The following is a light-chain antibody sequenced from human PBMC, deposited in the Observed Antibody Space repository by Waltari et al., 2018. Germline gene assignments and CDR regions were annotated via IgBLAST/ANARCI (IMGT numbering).Light chain of an antibody. CDR3: TSYGGDNNIVI. CDR1: NNDIGSYNH. CDR2: EVN. V-gene: IGLV2-8*01. Sequence: QSALTQPPSASGSPGQSVTISCIGTNNDIGSYNHVSWYQQHPGKAPKFIIFEVNQRPSGVPDRFSGSKSGNTASLTVSGLQAEDEADYYCTSYGGDNNIVIFGGGTKLTVL. J-gene: IGLJ2*01.